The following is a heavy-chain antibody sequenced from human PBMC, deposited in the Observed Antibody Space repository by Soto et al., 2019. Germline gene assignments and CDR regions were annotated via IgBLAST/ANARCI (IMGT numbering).Heavy chain of an antibody. CDR3: ARGDRGGFDL. D-gene: IGHD3-16*01. CDR2: VHRDGTTT. Sequence: EVQLVESGGGVVQPGESLRLSCEASGFTFDDYWIHWVRQAPGKGLVWVSRVHRDGTTTTYADSVKGRFTITRDNARNTVSLQMSSLIDEEMAIYYCARGDRGGFDLWGHGTVVNVYS. CDR1: GFTFDDYW. V-gene: IGHV3-74*01. J-gene: IGHJ3*01.